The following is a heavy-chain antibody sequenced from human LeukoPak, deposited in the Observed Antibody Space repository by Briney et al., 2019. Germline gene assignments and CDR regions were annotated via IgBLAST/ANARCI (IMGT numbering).Heavy chain of an antibody. CDR2: ISGSGGST. J-gene: IGHJ4*02. CDR1: GFTFSTYA. Sequence: GALRLSCAASGFTFSTYAVSWVRQAPGKGLEWVSLISGSGGSTYYADSVKGRFTTSRDNGKNTLSLQMNSLRAEDTALYYCAKERLTTTTFDSWGRGTLVTVSS. CDR3: AKERLTTTTFDS. D-gene: IGHD4-11*01. V-gene: IGHV3-23*01.